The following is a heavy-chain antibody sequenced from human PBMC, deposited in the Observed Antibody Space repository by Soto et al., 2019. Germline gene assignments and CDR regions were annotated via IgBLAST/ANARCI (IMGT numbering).Heavy chain of an antibody. CDR3: VRGHLAYDFLSVVLSGYFDL. CDR2: INDEGSKT. CDR1: W. Sequence: WILCVSHVQEGGLVWVSCINDEGSKTKYADSVEGRLTISRDTAKNTLYLQMDSLRSEETAVYYCVRGHLAYDFLSVVLSGYFDLWGRGTMVTVSS. V-gene: IGHV3-74*01. D-gene: IGHD3-3*01. J-gene: IGHJ3*01.